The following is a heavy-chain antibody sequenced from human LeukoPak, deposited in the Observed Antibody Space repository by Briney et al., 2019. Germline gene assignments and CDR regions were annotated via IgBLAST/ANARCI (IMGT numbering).Heavy chain of an antibody. D-gene: IGHD3-22*01. V-gene: IGHV3-30*18. J-gene: IGHJ3*02. CDR3: AKVGYSDSSGYYGLNDAFDI. Sequence: GGSLRLSCAASGFTFSSYGMHWVRQAPGKGLEWVAVISYDGSNKHYGDSVKGRFTISRDNSKNTLYLQRNSLRAEDTAVYYCAKVGYSDSSGYYGLNDAFDIWGQGTMVTVSP. CDR1: GFTFSSYG. CDR2: ISYDGSNK.